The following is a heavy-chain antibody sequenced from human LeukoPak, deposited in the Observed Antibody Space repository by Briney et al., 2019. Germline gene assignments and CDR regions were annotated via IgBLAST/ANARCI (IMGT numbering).Heavy chain of an antibody. J-gene: IGHJ3*02. CDR1: GGSISTYY. CDR2: SDYSGST. CDR3: AREKGYDFWSGYLPGAFDI. D-gene: IGHD3-3*01. V-gene: IGHV4-59*01. Sequence: NPSETLSLTCTVSGGSISTYYWSWIRQPPGKGLEWIGYSDYSGSTNYNPSLKSRVTISVDTSKNQFSLKLSSVTAADTAVYYCAREKGYDFWSGYLPGAFDIWGQGTMVTVSS.